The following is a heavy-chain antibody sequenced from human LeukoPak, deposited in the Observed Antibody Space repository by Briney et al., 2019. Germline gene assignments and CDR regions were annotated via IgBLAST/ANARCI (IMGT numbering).Heavy chain of an antibody. CDR2: IIPIFGTA. J-gene: IGHJ6*03. V-gene: IGHV1-69*05. CDR3: AGRGGVDIVATGYYYYYYMDV. Sequence: SVKVSRKASGGTFSSYAISWVRQAPGQGLEWMGGIIPIFGTANYAQKFQGRVTITTDESTSTAYMELSSLRSEDTAVYYCAGRGGVDIVATGYYYYYYMDVWGKGTTVTVSS. CDR1: GGTFSSYA. D-gene: IGHD5-12*01.